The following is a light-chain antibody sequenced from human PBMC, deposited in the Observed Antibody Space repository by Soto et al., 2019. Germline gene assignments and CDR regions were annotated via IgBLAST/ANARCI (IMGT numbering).Light chain of an antibody. J-gene: IGKJ1*01. CDR1: QSISNY. CDR3: LQDFKYPRT. Sequence: IQMTQSPSSLSASVGDRVTITCRASQSISNYLNWYQQKPGKAPKLLSYAASTLQSGVPSRFSGSYSGTDFTLTIGSLQPEDFATYYCLQDFKYPRTFGQGTKVDIK. V-gene: IGKV1-6*01. CDR2: AAS.